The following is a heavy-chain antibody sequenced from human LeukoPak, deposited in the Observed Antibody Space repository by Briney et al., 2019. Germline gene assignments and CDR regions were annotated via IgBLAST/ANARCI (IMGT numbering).Heavy chain of an antibody. CDR1: GGSISSGGHY. CDR3: ARVDSDYDFTDY. J-gene: IGHJ4*02. D-gene: IGHD4-11*01. Sequence: SQTLSLTCTVSGGSISSGGHYWSWVRQHPGRGLEWIGYITSSGRTFYNPSLKSRTTMSVDTSKNQFSLKLSSVTAADTAVYSCARVDSDYDFTDYWGQGTLVTVSS. V-gene: IGHV4-31*03. CDR2: ITSSGRT.